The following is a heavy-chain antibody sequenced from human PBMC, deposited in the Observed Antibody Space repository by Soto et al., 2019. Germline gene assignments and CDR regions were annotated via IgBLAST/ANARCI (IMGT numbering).Heavy chain of an antibody. CDR3: VSRSFET. V-gene: IGHV3-7*01. Sequence: PGGSLRLSCAASGFTFSTYWMNWVRQAPGKGLEWVANINQDGSEKYYVDSVKGRFTISRDNAKNSLFLQMNSLRAEDSAVYYCVSRSFETWGRGTMVTVSS. J-gene: IGHJ3*02. CDR2: INQDGSEK. CDR1: GFTFSTYW.